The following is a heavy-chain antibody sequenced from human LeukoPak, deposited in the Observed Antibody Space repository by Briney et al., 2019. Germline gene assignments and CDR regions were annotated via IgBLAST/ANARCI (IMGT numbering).Heavy chain of an antibody. CDR2: ISAYNGNT. J-gene: IGHJ6*02. Sequence: ASVKVSCKASGYTFTSYVISWVRQAPGQGLEWMGWISAYNGNTNYAQKLQGRVTMTTDTSTSTAYMELRSLRSDDTAVYYCARRALKLYGGFYYYYGMDVWGQGTTVTVSS. CDR3: ARRALKLYGGFYYYYGMDV. V-gene: IGHV1-18*01. D-gene: IGHD4-17*01. CDR1: GYTFTSYV.